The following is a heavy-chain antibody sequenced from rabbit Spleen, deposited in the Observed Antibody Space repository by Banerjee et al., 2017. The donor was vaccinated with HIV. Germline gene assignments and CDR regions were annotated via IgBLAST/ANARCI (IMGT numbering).Heavy chain of an antibody. D-gene: IGHD1-1*01. CDR3: ARDLVAVIGWNFNL. V-gene: IGHV1S40*01. CDR1: GFSFSSNDY. CDR2: IAGSSSGFT. Sequence: QSLEESGGDLVKPGASLTLTCTASGFSFSSNDYMCWVRQAPGKGLEWIACIAGSSSGFTYSATWAKGRFTISKTSSTTVTLQMTSLTAADTATYFCARDLVAVIGWNFNLWGQGTLVTVS. J-gene: IGHJ4*01.